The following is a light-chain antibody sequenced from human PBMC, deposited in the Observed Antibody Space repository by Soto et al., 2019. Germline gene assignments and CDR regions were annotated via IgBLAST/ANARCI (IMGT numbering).Light chain of an antibody. CDR2: EVS. V-gene: IGLV2-14*01. J-gene: IGLJ1*01. Sequence: QSALTQPASVSGSPGQSITISCTGTSSDVGGYNYVSWYQQHPGKAPKLMIHEVSNRPSGVSNRFSGSKSGNTASLTISGLQAEDEADYYCSSYTSNSTPYVFGPGTKLTVL. CDR1: SSDVGGYNY. CDR3: SSYTSNSTPYV.